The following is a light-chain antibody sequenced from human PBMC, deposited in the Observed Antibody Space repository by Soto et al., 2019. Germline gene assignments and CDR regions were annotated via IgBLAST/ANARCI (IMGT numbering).Light chain of an antibody. V-gene: IGKV1-5*01. CDR3: QQYGSSPQT. J-gene: IGKJ2*01. Sequence: DIQMTQSPSTLSASVGDRVTITCRASQSISAWLAWYQQKPGKAPKLLIYDASSLESGIPSRFTGSGSGTDFTLTISSLQPDDFAVYYCQQYGSSPQTFGRGTKLEIK. CDR2: DAS. CDR1: QSISAW.